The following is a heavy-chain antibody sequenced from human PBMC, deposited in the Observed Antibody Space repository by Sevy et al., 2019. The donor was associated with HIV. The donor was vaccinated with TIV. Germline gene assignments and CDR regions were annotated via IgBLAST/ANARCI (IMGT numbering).Heavy chain of an antibody. CDR3: AITKDYYDNSGSPFDY. J-gene: IGHJ4*02. Sequence: ASVKVSCKVSGYTLTKLAMHWVRQAPGKGVEWMGTFDPEDGETIYAQKFQGRVTMTEDTSIDTAYMELSSLRSEDTAVFYCAITKDYYDNSGSPFDYWGQGTLVTVSS. CDR2: FDPEDGET. CDR1: GYTLTKLA. V-gene: IGHV1-24*01. D-gene: IGHD3-22*01.